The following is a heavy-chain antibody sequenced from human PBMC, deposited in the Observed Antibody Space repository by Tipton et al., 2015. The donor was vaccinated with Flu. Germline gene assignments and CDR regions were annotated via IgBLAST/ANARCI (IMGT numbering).Heavy chain of an antibody. CDR2: IYHTGST. CDR1: GASIGSGYY. V-gene: IGHV4-38-2*02. Sequence: LRLSCSVSGASIGSGYYWGWIRQPPGQGLEWIGNIYHTGSTYYNPSLKSRVTISVDTSKNQFSLKVTSLTAADTAVYYCARGNVYANAYLDSWGRGTLVIVSS. D-gene: IGHD5/OR15-5a*01. J-gene: IGHJ4*02. CDR3: ARGNVYANAYLDS.